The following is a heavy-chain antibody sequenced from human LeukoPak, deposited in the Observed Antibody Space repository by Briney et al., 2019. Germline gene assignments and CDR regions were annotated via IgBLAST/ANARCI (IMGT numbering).Heavy chain of an antibody. D-gene: IGHD3-10*01. Sequence: PGRSLRLSCAASGFTFSSYGMHWVRQAPGKGLEWVAVISYDGSNKYYTDSVKGRFTISRDNSKNTLYLQMNSLRAEDTAVYYCTTGVLWFGELWFYWGQGTLVTVSS. CDR1: GFTFSSYG. J-gene: IGHJ4*02. CDR2: ISYDGSNK. CDR3: TTGVLWFGELWFY. V-gene: IGHV3-30*03.